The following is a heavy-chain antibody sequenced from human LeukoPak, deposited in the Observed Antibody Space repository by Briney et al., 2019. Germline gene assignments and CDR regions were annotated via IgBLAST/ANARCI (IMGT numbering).Heavy chain of an antibody. D-gene: IGHD3-10*01. Sequence: SETLSLTCTVSGYSISTGYYWDWIRQPPGKGLEWIGTFYHGGSTYYNPSLKSRVTISVDTSKNQFSLKLSSVTAADTAVYYCARVVRGVSDYWGQGTLVTVSS. CDR3: ARVVRGVSDY. CDR2: FYHGGST. CDR1: GYSISTGYY. J-gene: IGHJ4*02. V-gene: IGHV4-38-2*02.